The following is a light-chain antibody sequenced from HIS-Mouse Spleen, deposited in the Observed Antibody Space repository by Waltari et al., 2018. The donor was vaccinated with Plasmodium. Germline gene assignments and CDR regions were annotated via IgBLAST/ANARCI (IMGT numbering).Light chain of an antibody. CDR2: EDN. CDR3: QSYDSSNHVV. V-gene: IGLV6-57*04. J-gene: IGLJ2*01. Sequence: NFMLTQPHSVSESPGKTVTISCTRSRGSIASNYVQLYQQRPGSAPTTVIYEDNQRPSGVPDRFSGSIDSSSNSASLTISGLKTEDEADYYCQSYDSSNHVVFGGGTKLTVL. CDR1: RGSIASNY.